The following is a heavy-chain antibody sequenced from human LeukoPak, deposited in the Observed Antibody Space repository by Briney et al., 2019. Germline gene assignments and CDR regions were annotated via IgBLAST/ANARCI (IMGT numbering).Heavy chain of an antibody. CDR1: GYTFTDYY. D-gene: IGHD1-14*01. Sequence: ASVKVSCKASGYTFTDYYIHWVRQAPGQGLEWMGRINPNSGGTNYAQRVQGGVTVTRDTSISTAYMELSTLRSDDAAVYYCARDKRSTAGNWFDPWGQGTLVTVSS. CDR3: ARDKRSTAGNWFDP. V-gene: IGHV1-2*06. J-gene: IGHJ5*02. CDR2: INPNSGGT.